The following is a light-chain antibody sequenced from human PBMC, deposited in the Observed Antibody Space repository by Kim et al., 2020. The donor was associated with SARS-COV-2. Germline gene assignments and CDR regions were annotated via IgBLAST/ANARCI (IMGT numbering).Light chain of an antibody. Sequence: ASAGERVTLSCRASQIVSSSLAWYQQKPGQAPRLLIYGASARATGTPARFSGSASGTEFTLTISSLQSEDFAVYYCQQYYNWPRTFGQGTKVDIK. CDR1: QIVSSS. CDR3: QQYYNWPRT. J-gene: IGKJ1*01. V-gene: IGKV3-15*01. CDR2: GAS.